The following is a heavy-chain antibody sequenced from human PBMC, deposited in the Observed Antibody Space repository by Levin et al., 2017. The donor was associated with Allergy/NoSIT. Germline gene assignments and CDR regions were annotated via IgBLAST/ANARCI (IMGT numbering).Heavy chain of an antibody. V-gene: IGHV3-11*03. CDR2: ISSSSSYT. D-gene: IGHD5-18*01. J-gene: IGHJ4*02. Sequence: GESLKISCAASGFTFSDYYMSWIRPAPGKGLEWVSYISSSSSYTNYADSVKGRFTISRDNAKNSLYLQMNSLRAEDTAVYYCAGHRTWYTAFDYWGQGTLVTVSS. CDR3: AGHRTWYTAFDY. CDR1: GFTFSDYY.